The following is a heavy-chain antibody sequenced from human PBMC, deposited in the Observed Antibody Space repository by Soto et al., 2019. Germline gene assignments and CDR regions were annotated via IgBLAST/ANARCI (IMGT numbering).Heavy chain of an antibody. V-gene: IGHV5-51*01. J-gene: IGHJ6*02. CDR1: GYSFTSYW. Sequence: GESLKISCKGSGYSFTSYWIGWVRQMPGKGLEWMGIIYPGDSDTRYSPSFQGQVTISRDNAKNSLYLQMNSLRAEDTAVYYCASNNWNYLGSDTYYYYGMDVWGQGTTVTVSS. CDR3: ASNNWNYLGSDTYYYYGMDV. D-gene: IGHD1-7*01. CDR2: IYPGDSDT.